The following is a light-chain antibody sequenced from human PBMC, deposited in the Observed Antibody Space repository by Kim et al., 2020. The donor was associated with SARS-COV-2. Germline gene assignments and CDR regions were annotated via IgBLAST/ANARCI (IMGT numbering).Light chain of an antibody. J-gene: IGKJ5*01. CDR3: QQYNNLIT. Sequence: LSVSPGERATLSCRASQSVSSNLAWYQQKPGQAPRLLIYGASTRATGIPARFSGSGSGTEFTLTISSLQSEDFAVYYCQQYNNLITFGQGTRLEI. V-gene: IGKV3-15*01. CDR1: QSVSSN. CDR2: GAS.